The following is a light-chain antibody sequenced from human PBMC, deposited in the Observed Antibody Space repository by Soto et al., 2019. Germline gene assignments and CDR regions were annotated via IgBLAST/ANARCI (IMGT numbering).Light chain of an antibody. V-gene: IGLV2-23*01. Sequence: QSVLAQPASVSGSPGQSITIPCTGTSNDVGSYDLVSWYQQHPGKAPKLIVYEGNKRPSGVSDRFSDSKSGNTASLTISGLQAEDEADYYCCSYAGGASYVFGTGTKVTVL. CDR3: CSYAGGASYV. J-gene: IGLJ1*01. CDR2: EGN. CDR1: SNDVGSYDL.